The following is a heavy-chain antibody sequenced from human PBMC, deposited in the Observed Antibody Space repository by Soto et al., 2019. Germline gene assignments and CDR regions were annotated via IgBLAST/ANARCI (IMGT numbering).Heavy chain of an antibody. Sequence: SVKVSCKASGGTFSTYGISWVRQAPGQGLEWLGGIVPGFGTTKYTQRFQDRVMITADKSTSTAYMEMASLRSEDTAVYYCARGISHIVAEPGRDAMDVWGQGTTVTVS. CDR2: IVPGFGTT. D-gene: IGHD2-2*01. CDR3: ARGISHIVAEPGRDAMDV. V-gene: IGHV1-69*06. J-gene: IGHJ6*02. CDR1: GGTFSTYG.